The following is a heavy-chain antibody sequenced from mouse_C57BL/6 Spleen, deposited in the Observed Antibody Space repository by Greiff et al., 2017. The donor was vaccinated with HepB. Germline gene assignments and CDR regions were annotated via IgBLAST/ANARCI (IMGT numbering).Heavy chain of an antibody. CDR3: ARRGDNYGNGVDY. V-gene: IGHV1-69*01. D-gene: IGHD1-1*01. Sequence: QVQLKQPGAELVMPGASVKLSCKASGYTFTSYWMHWVKQRPGQGLEWIGEIDPSDSYTNYNQKFKGKATFTVDTSSTTASMQLSSLTSEYSAVYYCARRGDNYGNGVDYWGQGTTLTVSS. J-gene: IGHJ2*01. CDR1: GYTFTSYW. CDR2: IDPSDSYT.